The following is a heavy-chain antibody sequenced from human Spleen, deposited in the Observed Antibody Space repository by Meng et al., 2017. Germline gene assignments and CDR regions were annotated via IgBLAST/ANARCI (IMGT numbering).Heavy chain of an antibody. J-gene: IGHJ4*02. CDR2: IFSNDEK. D-gene: IGHD6-19*01. CDR1: GGSVSSGSYY. CDR3: ARIRSVAGTVDY. Sequence: EAGPGLVRPSEPLSLPCSVSGGSVSSGSYYWSWIRQPPGKGLEWLAHIFSNDEKSYSTSLKSRLTISKDTSKSQVVLTMTNMDPVDTATYYCARIRSVAGTVDYWGQGTLVTVSS. V-gene: IGHV2-26*01.